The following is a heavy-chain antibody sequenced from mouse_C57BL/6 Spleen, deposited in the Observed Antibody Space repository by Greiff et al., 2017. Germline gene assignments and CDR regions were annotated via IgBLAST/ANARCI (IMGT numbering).Heavy chain of an antibody. CDR3: ARSSWDGYFEV. CDR1: GYTFTDSY. V-gene: IGHV1-76*01. CDR2: IYPGSGNP. D-gene: IGHD4-1*01. Sequence: QAQLPQSGAELVRPWASVKLSCKASGYTFTDSYINWVKQRPGQGLEWIARIYPGSGNPDYNEKFKGKATLTAEKSSSTAYMQLSSLTSEDSAVSFCARSSWDGYFEVWGTGTTVTVSS. J-gene: IGHJ1*03.